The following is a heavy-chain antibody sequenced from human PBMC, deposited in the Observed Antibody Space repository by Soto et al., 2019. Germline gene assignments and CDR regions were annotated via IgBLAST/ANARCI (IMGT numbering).Heavy chain of an antibody. Sequence: EMQLLECGGGLVQPGGSLTLSCAASGFTFSNHLIHWVRQAPGEGLEWVSGFAGNFVTLLYADSVKGRFTISRDNSKNTSDLQMNNLRAEDTAIYYCVREGRLGVEGFDVWGQGRLVTVSS. V-gene: IGHV3-23*01. D-gene: IGHD1-26*01. CDR2: FAGNFVTL. CDR3: VREGRLGVEGFDV. J-gene: IGHJ4*02. CDR1: GFTFSNHL.